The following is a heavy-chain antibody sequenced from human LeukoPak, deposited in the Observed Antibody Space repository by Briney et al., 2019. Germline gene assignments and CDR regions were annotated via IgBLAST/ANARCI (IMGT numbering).Heavy chain of an antibody. CDR2: IYYSGST. Sequence: PSETPSLTCTVAGGSISSYYWSWIRQPPGKGLEWIGYIYYSGSTNYNPSLKSRVAISVDTSKNQFSLKLSSVTAADTAVYYCARGNPYYYDSSGYYIPGAFDIWGQGTMVTVSS. CDR3: ARGNPYYYDSSGYYIPGAFDI. CDR1: GGSISSYY. J-gene: IGHJ3*02. V-gene: IGHV4-59*01. D-gene: IGHD3-22*01.